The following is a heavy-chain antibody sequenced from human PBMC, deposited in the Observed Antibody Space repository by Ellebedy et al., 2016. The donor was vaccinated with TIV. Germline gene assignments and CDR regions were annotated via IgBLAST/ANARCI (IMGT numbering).Heavy chain of an antibody. Sequence: MPGGSLRLSCTVSGGSISSYYWSWIRQPAGKGLEWIGRIYTSGSTNYNPSLKSRVTMSVDTSKNQFSLKLSSVTAADTAVYYCARFTYGGKARNHFDYWGQGTLVTVSS. V-gene: IGHV4-4*07. J-gene: IGHJ4*02. CDR1: GGSISSYY. D-gene: IGHD4-23*01. CDR3: ARFTYGGKARNHFDY. CDR2: IYTSGST.